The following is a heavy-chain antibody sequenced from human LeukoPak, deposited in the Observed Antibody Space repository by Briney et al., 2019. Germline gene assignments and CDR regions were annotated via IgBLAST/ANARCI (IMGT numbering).Heavy chain of an antibody. CDR1: GGSISSYY. D-gene: IGHD6-13*01. CDR2: IYYSGST. CDR3: ARAPYSSSWYPYYYYGMDV. V-gene: IGHV4-59*01. Sequence: SSETLSLTCTVSGGSISSYYWSWIRQPPGKGLEWIGYIYYSGSTNYNPSLKSRVTISVDTSKNQFSLKLSSVTAADTAVYYCARAPYSSSWYPYYYYGMDVWGQGTTVTVSS. J-gene: IGHJ6*02.